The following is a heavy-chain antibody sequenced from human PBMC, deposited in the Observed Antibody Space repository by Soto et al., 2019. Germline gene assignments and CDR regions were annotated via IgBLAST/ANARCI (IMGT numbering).Heavy chain of an antibody. D-gene: IGHD1-1*01. V-gene: IGHV1-18*01. CDR3: ARGRYGDY. CDR2: ISAHNGNT. CDR1: GYGFTTYG. J-gene: IGHJ4*02. Sequence: QVHLVQSGAEVKKPGASVKVSCKGSGYGFTTYGITWVRQAPGQGLEWMAWISAHNGNTNYAQKVQGRGTVTRDTSTSTAYMELRSLRYDDTAVYYCARGRYGDYWGQGALVTVSS.